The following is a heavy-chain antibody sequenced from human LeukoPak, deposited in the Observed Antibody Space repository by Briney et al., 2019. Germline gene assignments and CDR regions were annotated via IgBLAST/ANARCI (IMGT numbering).Heavy chain of an antibody. CDR2: IYHSGST. D-gene: IGHD1-26*01. V-gene: IGHV4-38-2*02. CDR1: GYSISSGYY. Sequence: PSETLSLTCTVSGYSISSGYYWGWIRQPPGKGLEWIGSIYHSGSTYYNPSLESRVTISVDTSKNQFSLKLSSVTAADTAVYYCARGRGSSEYYFDYWGQGTLVTVSS. J-gene: IGHJ4*02. CDR3: ARGRGSSEYYFDY.